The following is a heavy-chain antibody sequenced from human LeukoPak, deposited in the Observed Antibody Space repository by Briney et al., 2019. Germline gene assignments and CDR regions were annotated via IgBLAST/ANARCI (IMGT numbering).Heavy chain of an antibody. CDR2: ISYDGSNK. V-gene: IGHV3-30-3*01. CDR1: GFTFSSYA. D-gene: IGHD3/OR15-3a*01. Sequence: GGSLRLSCAASGFTFSSYAMHWVRQAPGKGLEWVAVISYDGSNKYYADSVKGRFTISRDNSKNTLYLQMHSLRAEDTAVYYCARAMLKDWLDYWGQGTLVTVSS. CDR3: ARAMLKDWLDY. J-gene: IGHJ4*02.